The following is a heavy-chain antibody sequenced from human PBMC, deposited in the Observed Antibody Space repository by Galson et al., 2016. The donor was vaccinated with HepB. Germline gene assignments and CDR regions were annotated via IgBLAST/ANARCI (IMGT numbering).Heavy chain of an antibody. J-gene: IGHJ6*03. D-gene: IGHD1-7*01. CDR1: GFIFRTYA. CDR2: ISSKGSST. Sequence: SLRLSCAASGFIFRTYAMHWVRQAPGRGLEYVSGISSKGSSTYYADSVKGRFSISRDNSKNTLYLQMSSRRAEDTAVYYCVKVGTTGDFFYYMDVWGKGTTVTVSS. V-gene: IGHV3-64D*06. CDR3: VKVGTTGDFFYYMDV.